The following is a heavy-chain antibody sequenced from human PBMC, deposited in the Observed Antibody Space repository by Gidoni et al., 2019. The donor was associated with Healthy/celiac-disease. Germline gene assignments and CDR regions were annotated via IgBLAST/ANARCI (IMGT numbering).Heavy chain of an antibody. CDR3: ARREYQLLYVGWFDP. J-gene: IGHJ5*02. Sequence: SSSYYWGWIRQPPGKGLEWIGSIYYSGSTYYNPSLKSRVTISVDTSKNQFSLKLSSVTAADTAVYYCARREYQLLYVGWFDPWGQGTLVTVSS. CDR2: IYYSGST. D-gene: IGHD2-2*02. CDR1: SSSYY. V-gene: IGHV4-39*01.